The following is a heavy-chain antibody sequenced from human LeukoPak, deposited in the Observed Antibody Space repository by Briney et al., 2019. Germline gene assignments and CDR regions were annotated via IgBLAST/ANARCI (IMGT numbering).Heavy chain of an antibody. V-gene: IGHV1-3*01. D-gene: IGHD6-19*01. CDR3: ARLEYSSGWYYFDY. Sequence: ASVKVSCKASGYTFTSYAMHWVRQAPGQRLEWMGWINAGNGNTKYSQKSQGRVTITRDTSASTAYMELSSLRSEDTAVYYCARLEYSSGWYYFDYWGQGTLVTVSS. CDR2: INAGNGNT. CDR1: GYTFTSYA. J-gene: IGHJ4*02.